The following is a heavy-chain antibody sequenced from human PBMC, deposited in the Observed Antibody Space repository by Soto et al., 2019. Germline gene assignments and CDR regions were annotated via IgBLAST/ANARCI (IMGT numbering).Heavy chain of an antibody. J-gene: IGHJ6*02. Sequence: SETLSLTCAVYGGSSSGYYWSWIRQPPGKGLEWIGEINHSGSTNYNPSLKSRVTISVDTSKNQFSLKLSSVTAADTAVYYCARIGVAATHYYYYGMDVWGQGTTLTVSS. CDR2: INHSGST. D-gene: IGHD2-15*01. CDR3: ARIGVAATHYYYYGMDV. V-gene: IGHV4-34*01. CDR1: GGSSSGYY.